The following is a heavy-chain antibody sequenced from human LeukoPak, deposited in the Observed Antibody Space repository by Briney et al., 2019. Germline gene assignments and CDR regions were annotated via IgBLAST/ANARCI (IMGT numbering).Heavy chain of an antibody. V-gene: IGHV4-61*02. CDR2: IYVNERT. D-gene: IGHD6-6*01. CDR3: ARARSSSLWTLDP. J-gene: IGHJ5*02. Sequence: SETLSLTCTVSGGSVSSGVSWWNWMRQPAGKGLEWIGRIYVNERTNYSPSLRSRVTISMDASKNQVSLQLNSVTAPDTAVYYCARARSSSLWTLDPWGQGTLVTVSS. CDR1: GGSVSSGVSW.